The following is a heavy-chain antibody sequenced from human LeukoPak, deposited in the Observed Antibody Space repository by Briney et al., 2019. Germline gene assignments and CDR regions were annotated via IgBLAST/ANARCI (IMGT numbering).Heavy chain of an antibody. CDR2: ISAYNGNT. Sequence: SVKVSCKASGYTFTSYGISWVRQAPGQGLEWMGWISAYNGNTNYAQKLQGRVSMTTDTSTSTAYMEVRRMRSDDTAVYYCARGHNYYDSSGYYNYWGQGTLVTVSS. D-gene: IGHD3-22*01. CDR1: GYTFTSYG. CDR3: ARGHNYYDSSGYYNY. J-gene: IGHJ4*02. V-gene: IGHV1-18*01.